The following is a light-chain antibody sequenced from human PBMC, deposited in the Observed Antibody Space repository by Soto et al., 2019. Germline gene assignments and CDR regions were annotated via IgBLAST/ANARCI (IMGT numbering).Light chain of an antibody. CDR3: QQYNNWPRT. V-gene: IGKV3-15*01. Sequence: EIVMTQSPSTLSVSTGERATLSCRASQSVSSTLAWYQQKPGQAPRLLIYGASIRATGIPARFSGSGSGTEFTLTISSLQFEDFAVYYCQQYNNWPRTFGQGTKVEIK. J-gene: IGKJ1*01. CDR2: GAS. CDR1: QSVSST.